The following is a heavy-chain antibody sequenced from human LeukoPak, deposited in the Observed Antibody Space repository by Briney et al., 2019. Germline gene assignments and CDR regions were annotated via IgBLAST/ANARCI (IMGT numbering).Heavy chain of an antibody. Sequence: GGSLRLSCAASGFTFSSYGMHWVRQAPGKGLEWVAVIWYDGSNKYYADSVKGRFTISRDNSKNTLYLQMNSLRAEDTAVYYCAEGGGDGYTLGYYFDYWGQGTLVTVSS. V-gene: IGHV3-33*01. CDR2: IWYDGSNK. CDR3: AEGGGDGYTLGYYFDY. D-gene: IGHD5-24*01. CDR1: GFTFSSYG. J-gene: IGHJ4*02.